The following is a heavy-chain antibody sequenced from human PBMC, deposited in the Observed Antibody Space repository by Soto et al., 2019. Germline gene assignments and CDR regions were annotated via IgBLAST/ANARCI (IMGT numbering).Heavy chain of an antibody. CDR3: AKDGRAGPRGSWFDP. CDR2: ISYDGSNK. J-gene: IGHJ5*02. CDR1: GFTFSSYG. V-gene: IGHV3-30*18. Sequence: AGSLRLSCAASGFTFSSYGMHWVRQAPGKGLEWVAVISYDGSNKYYADSVKGRFTISRDNSKNTLYLQMNSLRAEDTAVYYCAKDGRAGPRGSWFDPWGQGTLVTVSS. D-gene: IGHD3-16*01.